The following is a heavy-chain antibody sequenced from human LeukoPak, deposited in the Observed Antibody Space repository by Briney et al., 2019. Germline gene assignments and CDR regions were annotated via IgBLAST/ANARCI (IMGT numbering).Heavy chain of an antibody. J-gene: IGHJ4*02. V-gene: IGHV3-21*01. D-gene: IGHD3-9*01. Sequence: GGSLRLSCAASGFTFNTYSMNWVRQAPGKGLEWVSSISRSSTYIDYADSVRGRFTISRDNAKNLVYLQMNSLRAEDTAVYYCARPLRYFDWLLDYWGQGTLVTVSS. CDR3: ARPLRYFDWLLDY. CDR2: ISRSSTYI. CDR1: GFTFNTYS.